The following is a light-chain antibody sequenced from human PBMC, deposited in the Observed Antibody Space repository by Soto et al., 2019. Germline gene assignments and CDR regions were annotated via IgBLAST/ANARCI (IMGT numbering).Light chain of an antibody. CDR2: APS. CDR3: QQYGSSPYT. J-gene: IGKJ2*01. Sequence: EIVLTQSPGTLSLSPGEGATLSCRASQSVTSNCLAWYHQKPGQAPRLLIYAPSSRLTGIPDRFSGSGSGTDFTLTISRLEPEDFAVYYCQQYGSSPYTFGQGTKLEIK. CDR1: QSVTSNC. V-gene: IGKV3-20*01.